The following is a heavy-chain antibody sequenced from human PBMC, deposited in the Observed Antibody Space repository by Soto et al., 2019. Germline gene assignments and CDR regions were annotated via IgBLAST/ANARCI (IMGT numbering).Heavy chain of an antibody. CDR3: ARGLRLGELSPPGNWFDP. CDR2: INPNSGGT. J-gene: IGHJ5*02. D-gene: IGHD3-16*02. Sequence: QVQLVQSGAEVKKPGASVKVSCKASGYTFTGYYMHWVRQAPGQGLEWMGWINPNSGGTNYAQKFQGRVTMTRDTSISTDYMELSRLRSDDTAVYYCARGLRLGELSPPGNWFDPWGQGTLVTVSS. V-gene: IGHV1-2*02. CDR1: GYTFTGYY.